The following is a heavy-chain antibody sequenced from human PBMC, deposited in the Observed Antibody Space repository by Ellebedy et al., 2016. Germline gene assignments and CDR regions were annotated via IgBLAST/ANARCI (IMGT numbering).Heavy chain of an antibody. CDR1: GGSFSGYY. Sequence: SETLSLTXAVYGGSFSGYYWSWIRQPPGKGLEWIGEINHSGSTNYNPSLKSRVTISVDTSKNQFSLKLSSVTAADTAVYYCARDRAYYYYMDVWGKGTTVTVSS. J-gene: IGHJ6*03. CDR2: INHSGST. CDR3: ARDRAYYYYMDV. V-gene: IGHV4-34*01.